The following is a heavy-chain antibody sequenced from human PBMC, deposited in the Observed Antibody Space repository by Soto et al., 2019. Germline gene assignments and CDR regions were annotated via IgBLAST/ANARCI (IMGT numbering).Heavy chain of an antibody. CDR1: GCPFISYW. J-gene: IGHJ6*02. Sequence: PGGSHRLSCAASGCPFISYWMSWVRQAPGKGLEWVANIKQDGSEIHYVDSVKGRFTISRDNAKNSLYLQMNSLRAEDTAVYYCARDAGGETYHYGMDVWGQGTTVTVSS. CDR2: IKQDGSEI. CDR3: ARDAGGETYHYGMDV. D-gene: IGHD3-10*01. V-gene: IGHV3-7*01.